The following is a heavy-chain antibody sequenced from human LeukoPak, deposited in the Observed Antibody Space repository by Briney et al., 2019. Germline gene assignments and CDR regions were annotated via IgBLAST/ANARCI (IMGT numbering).Heavy chain of an antibody. CDR1: GGSISSYS. D-gene: IGHD2-15*01. CDR3: ARDTRLHPRYCSGGSCYSVYYYGMDV. Sequence: SETLSLTCIVSGGSISSYSWSWIRQPPGKGLEWIGYIYYSGSTNYNPSLKSRVTISVDTSKNQFSLKLSSVTAADTAVYYCARDTRLHPRYCSGGSCYSVYYYGMDVWGQGTTVTVSS. J-gene: IGHJ6*02. V-gene: IGHV4-59*01. CDR2: IYYSGST.